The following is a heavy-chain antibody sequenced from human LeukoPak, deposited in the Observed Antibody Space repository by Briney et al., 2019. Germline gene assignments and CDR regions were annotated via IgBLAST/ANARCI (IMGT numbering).Heavy chain of an antibody. CDR1: GYSISSDYY. Sequence: SETLSLTCTVSGYSISSDYYWGWVRQPPGKGLEWIASIYHSGSTHYSPSLKSRVTISRDTSKNQFSLKLSSVTAADTAVYYCARAVVGVDYWGQGTLVTVSS. V-gene: IGHV4-38-2*02. D-gene: IGHD3-22*01. CDR2: IYHSGST. CDR3: ARAVVGVDY. J-gene: IGHJ4*02.